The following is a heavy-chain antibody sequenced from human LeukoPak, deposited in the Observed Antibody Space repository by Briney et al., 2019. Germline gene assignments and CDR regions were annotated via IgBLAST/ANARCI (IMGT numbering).Heavy chain of an antibody. CDR2: IRYDGSNK. CDR1: VFTFCSYG. V-gene: IGHV3-30*02. CDR3: AKVSGSGWYLDY. Sequence: GGALRLSRAASVFTFCSYGMYRVRRALGRGRGWVAFIRYDGSNKYYADSVKGRFTISRDNSKNTLYLQMNSLRAEDTAVYYCAKVSGSGWYLDYWGQGTLVTVSS. D-gene: IGHD6-19*01. J-gene: IGHJ4*02.